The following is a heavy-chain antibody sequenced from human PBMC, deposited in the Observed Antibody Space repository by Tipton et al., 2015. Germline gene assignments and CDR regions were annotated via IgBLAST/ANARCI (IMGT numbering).Heavy chain of an antibody. Sequence: SLRLSCAASGFTFSSYSMNWVRQAPGKGLEWVSSISSSSSYIYYVDSVKGRFTISRDNAKNSLYLQMNSLRAEDTAVYYCARYWGVTQNAFDIWGQGTMVTVSS. D-gene: IGHD3-10*01. CDR2: ISSSSSYI. CDR1: GFTFSSYS. V-gene: IGHV3-21*01. CDR3: ARYWGVTQNAFDI. J-gene: IGHJ3*02.